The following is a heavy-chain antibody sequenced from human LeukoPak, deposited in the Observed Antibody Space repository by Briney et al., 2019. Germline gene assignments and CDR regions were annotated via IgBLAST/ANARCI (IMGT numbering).Heavy chain of an antibody. CDR1: GYTFTSYY. J-gene: IGHJ4*02. CDR3: ARDMQQLDPEDY. CDR2: INPSGGSA. V-gene: IGHV1-46*01. D-gene: IGHD6-13*01. Sequence: ASVKVSCKASGYTFTSYYMHWVRQAPGQGLEWMGIINPSGGSASYAQKFQGRVTMTRDTSTSTVYMELSSLRSEDTAVYYCARDMQQLDPEDYWGQGTLVTVSS.